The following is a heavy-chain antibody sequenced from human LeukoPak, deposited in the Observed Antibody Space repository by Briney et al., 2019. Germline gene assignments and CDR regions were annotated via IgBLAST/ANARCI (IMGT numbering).Heavy chain of an antibody. J-gene: IGHJ4*02. Sequence: SETLSLTCTVSGGSISSYYWSWIRQPPGKGLEWVGYIYYSGSTNYNPSLKSRVTISVDTSKNQFYLKLSSVTAADTAVYYCARGMTTVVPKFDYWGQGTLVTVSS. CDR1: GGSISSYY. CDR3: ARGMTTVVPKFDY. D-gene: IGHD4-23*01. CDR2: IYYSGST. V-gene: IGHV4-59*08.